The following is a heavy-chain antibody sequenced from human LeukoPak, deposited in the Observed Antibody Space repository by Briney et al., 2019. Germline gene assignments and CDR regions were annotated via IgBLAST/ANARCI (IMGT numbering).Heavy chain of an antibody. D-gene: IGHD2-21*02. CDR1: GYTFTGYY. V-gene: IGHV1-2*02. CDR3: ARGKTMVYCGGDCYRLDN. CDR2: INPNSGGT. Sequence: GASVKVSCKASGYTFTGYYMHWVRQAPGQGLEWMGWINPNSGGTNYAQKFQGRVTMTRDTSISTAHMELSRLLSGDTAVYYCARGKTMVYCGGDCYRLDNWGQGTLVTVSS. J-gene: IGHJ4*02.